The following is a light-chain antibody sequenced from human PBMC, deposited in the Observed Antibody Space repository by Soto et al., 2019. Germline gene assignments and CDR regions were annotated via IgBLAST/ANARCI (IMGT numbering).Light chain of an antibody. V-gene: IGKV3D-15*01. CDR3: QHFGGTTFT. CDR2: GAS. CDR1: QRIRSN. J-gene: IGKJ5*01. Sequence: EIVMTQSPPTLSVSPGERAALSCRASQRIRSNLAWYQQKPGQAPRLLIYGASTRATGIPDRFSGSGSGTHFTLTISRLEPGDFAVYYCQHFGGTTFTFGQGTRLEIK.